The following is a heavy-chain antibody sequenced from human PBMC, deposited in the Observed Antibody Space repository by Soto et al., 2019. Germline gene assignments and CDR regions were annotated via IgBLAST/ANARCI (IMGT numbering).Heavy chain of an antibody. CDR2: ISYSGST. CDR1: GVSIISAGYY. CDR3: VRSVNYYYYGVDV. V-gene: IGHV4-31*03. J-gene: IGHJ6*02. Sequence: SETLSLTCTVSGVSIISAGYYWTWIRQPPGKGLEWMGYISYSGSTYYNPSLKNRITISLDTSKSQFSLNLTSVTAADTAVYYCVRSVNYYYYGVDVWGQGTTVTVSS.